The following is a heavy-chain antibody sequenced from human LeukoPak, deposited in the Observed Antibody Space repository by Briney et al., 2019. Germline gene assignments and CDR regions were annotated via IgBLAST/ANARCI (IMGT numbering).Heavy chain of an antibody. Sequence: PSETLSLTCTVSGGSISSYYWSWIRQPPGKGLEWIGYIYYSGSTNYNPSLKSRVTISVDTSKNQFSLKLSSVTAADTAVYYCARDRDSRGYYYYGMDVWGQGTTVTVSS. D-gene: IGHD6-13*01. J-gene: IGHJ6*02. CDR2: IYYSGST. V-gene: IGHV4-59*01. CDR3: ARDRDSRGYYYYGMDV. CDR1: GGSISSYY.